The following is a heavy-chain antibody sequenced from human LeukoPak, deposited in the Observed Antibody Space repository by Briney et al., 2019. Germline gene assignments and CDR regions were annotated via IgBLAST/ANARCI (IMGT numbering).Heavy chain of an antibody. CDR3: ARELKGDYCSSTSCYTGNWFDP. D-gene: IGHD2-2*02. CDR1: GYTFTSYG. CDR2: ISAYNGNT. J-gene: IGHJ5*02. V-gene: IGHV1-18*01. Sequence: ASVKVSCKASGYTFTSYGISWVRRAPGQGLEWMGWISAYNGNTNYAQKLQGRVTMTTDTSTSTAYMELRSLRSDDTAVYYCARELKGDYCSSTSCYTGNWFDPWGQGTLVTVSS.